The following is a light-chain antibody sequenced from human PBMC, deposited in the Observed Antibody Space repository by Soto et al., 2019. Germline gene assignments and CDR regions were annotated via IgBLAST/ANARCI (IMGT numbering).Light chain of an antibody. CDR3: QQYNRGVT. CDR2: KVS. V-gene: IGKV1-5*03. J-gene: IGKJ1*01. Sequence: DIHMTQSPATLSASVGDRVTITCRASQTVSPWLAWYQQKPGAAPHLLIYKVSNLESGVPWRFSGSGSGADFTLTINGLQPDDFSTYYCQQYNRGVTFGPGTKVEIK. CDR1: QTVSPW.